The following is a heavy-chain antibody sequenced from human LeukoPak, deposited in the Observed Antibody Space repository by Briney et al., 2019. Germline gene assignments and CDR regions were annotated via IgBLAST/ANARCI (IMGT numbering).Heavy chain of an antibody. CDR1: GGSISSTSYY. CDR2: IYYSGNT. D-gene: IGHD4-17*01. V-gene: IGHV4-39*01. Sequence: SETLSLTCTVSGGSISSTSYYWGWIRQPPGKGLEWIGNIYYSGNTYYNPSLKSRVTISVDTSKNQFSLKLSSVTAADTAVYYCARLKLMTTVIVRIGLRKYYFDYWGQGTLVTVSS. J-gene: IGHJ4*02. CDR3: ARLKLMTTVIVRIGLRKYYFDY.